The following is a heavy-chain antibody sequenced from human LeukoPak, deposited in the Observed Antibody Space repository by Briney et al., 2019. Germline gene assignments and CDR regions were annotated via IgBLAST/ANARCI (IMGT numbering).Heavy chain of an antibody. D-gene: IGHD3-3*02. CDR1: GFTFSSYA. CDR2: ISSSGSTI. CDR3: ARVQNSIAFDY. J-gene: IGHJ4*02. Sequence: GGSLRLSCAASGFTFSSYAMNWVRQAPGKGLEWVSYISSSGSTIYYADSVKGRFTISRDNAKNSLYLQMNSLRAEDTAVYYCARVQNSIAFDYWGQGTLVTVSS. V-gene: IGHV3-48*03.